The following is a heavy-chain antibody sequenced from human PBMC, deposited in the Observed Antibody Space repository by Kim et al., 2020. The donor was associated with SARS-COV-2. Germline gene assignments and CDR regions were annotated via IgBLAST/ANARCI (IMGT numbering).Heavy chain of an antibody. D-gene: IGHD7-27*01. Sequence: GGSLRLSCAASGFTFSSYGMHWVRQAPGKGLEWVAVIWYDGSNKYYADSVKGRFTISRDNSKNTLYLQMNSLRAEDTAVYYCARPLGSSTPPRGYYGMDVWGQGTTVTVSS. CDR3: ARPLGSSTPPRGYYGMDV. CDR2: IWYDGSNK. CDR1: GFTFSSYG. J-gene: IGHJ6*02. V-gene: IGHV3-33*01.